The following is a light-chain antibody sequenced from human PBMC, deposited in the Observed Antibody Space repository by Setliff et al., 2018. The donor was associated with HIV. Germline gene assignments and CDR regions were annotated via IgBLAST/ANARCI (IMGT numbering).Light chain of an antibody. J-gene: IGLJ1*01. CDR3: SSYTRSSSYV. Sequence: QSALTQPASVSGSPGQSITISCTGTSSDIGGYDYVTWYQQHPGKAPKLMIYEVNNRPSGVSNRFSGSKSGFTASLTISGLQAEDEAGYYCSSYTRSSSYVFGTGTKVTVL. CDR1: SSDIGGYDY. CDR2: EVN. V-gene: IGLV2-14*01.